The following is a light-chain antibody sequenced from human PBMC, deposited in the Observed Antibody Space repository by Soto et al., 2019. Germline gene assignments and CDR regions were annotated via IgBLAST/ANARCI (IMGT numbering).Light chain of an antibody. V-gene: IGKV3-20*01. CDR1: QSVSNTY. J-gene: IGKJ5*01. Sequence: EIVLTQSAGSLSLSPGERVTLSCRASQSVSNTYLAWYQQKPGQAPRLVMYGASSRATGIPDRFSGSGSGTDFTLTISRLEPEDFAVYYCQQYGSLPVTFGQGTRLE. CDR2: GAS. CDR3: QQYGSLPVT.